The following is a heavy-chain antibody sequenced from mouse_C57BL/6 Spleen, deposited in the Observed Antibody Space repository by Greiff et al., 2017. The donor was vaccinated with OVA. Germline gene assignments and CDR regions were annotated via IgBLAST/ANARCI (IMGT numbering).Heavy chain of an antibody. D-gene: IGHD2-3*01. Sequence: QVQLQQSGAELVRPGASVTLSCKASGYTFTDYEMHWVKQTPVHGLEWIGAIDPETGGTAYNQKFKGKAIMTADKSSSTAYMELRDLTAEDSAVYYCTRMVKDYWGQGTTLTVSS. J-gene: IGHJ2*01. CDR2: IDPETGGT. CDR3: TRMVKDY. CDR1: GYTFTDYE. V-gene: IGHV1-15*01.